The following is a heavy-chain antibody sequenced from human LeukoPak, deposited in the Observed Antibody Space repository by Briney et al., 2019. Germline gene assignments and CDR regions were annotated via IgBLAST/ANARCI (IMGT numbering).Heavy chain of an antibody. CDR1: GYTFTGYY. V-gene: IGHV1-2*02. Sequence: ASVKVSCKASGYTFTGYYMHWVRQAPGQGLEWMGWINPNSGGTNYAQKFQGRVTMTRDTSISTAYMELSRLRSDDTAVYYCARGKGNYCSSTSCYQMDPYNWFDPWGQGTLVTVSS. CDR3: ARGKGNYCSSTSCYQMDPYNWFDP. D-gene: IGHD2-2*01. J-gene: IGHJ5*02. CDR2: INPNSGGT.